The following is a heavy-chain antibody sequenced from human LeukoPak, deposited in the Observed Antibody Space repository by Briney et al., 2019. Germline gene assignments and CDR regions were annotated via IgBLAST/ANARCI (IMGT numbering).Heavy chain of an antibody. CDR1: GGSISSGSYY. CDR3: ARDPSFDAFDI. CDR2: IYYSGST. V-gene: IGHV4-39*02. Sequence: ASETLFLTCIVSGGSISSGSYYWGWIRQPPGKGLEWIGSIYYSGSTYYNPSLKSRVTISVDTSKNQFSLKLSSVTAADTAVYYCARDPSFDAFDIWGQGTMVTVSS. J-gene: IGHJ3*02.